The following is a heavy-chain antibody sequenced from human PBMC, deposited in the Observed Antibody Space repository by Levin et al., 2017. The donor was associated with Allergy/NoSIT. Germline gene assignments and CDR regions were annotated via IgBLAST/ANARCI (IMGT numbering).Heavy chain of an antibody. Sequence: SETLSLTCSVSGGSISSSTSYGGWIRQAPGKGLEWIGIIYYAGDTFYSPSLKSRITMSVDTSKNQFSLKVTSVTAADTAVYYCARLLRELTGAFDYWGQRILVTVSS. D-gene: IGHD7-27*01. CDR2: IYYAGDT. V-gene: IGHV4-39*01. CDR1: GGSISSSTSY. J-gene: IGHJ4*02. CDR3: ARLLRELTGAFDY.